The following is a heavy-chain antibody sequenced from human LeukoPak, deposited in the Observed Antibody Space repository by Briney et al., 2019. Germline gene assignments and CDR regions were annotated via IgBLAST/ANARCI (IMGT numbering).Heavy chain of an antibody. Sequence: PGGSLRLSCAASGFTFGSYSMNWVRQAPGKGLEWVSYISSSSSTIYYADSVRGRFTISRDNAKNSLYLQMNSLRAEDTAVYYCARWGYCSSTSCYAGYWGQGTLVTVSS. J-gene: IGHJ4*02. CDR2: ISSSSSTI. CDR3: ARWGYCSSTSCYAGY. V-gene: IGHV3-48*04. D-gene: IGHD2-2*01. CDR1: GFTFGSYS.